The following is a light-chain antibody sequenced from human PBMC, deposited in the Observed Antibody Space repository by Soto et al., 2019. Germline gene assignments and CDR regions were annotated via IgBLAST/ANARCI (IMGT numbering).Light chain of an antibody. CDR2: GAS. CDR3: QQYNNWWT. Sequence: EIVMTQSPATLSVSPGERATLSCRASQSVSSNLAWYQRKTGQAPRLLIYGASTRATGIPARFSGSGSGTEFTLTISSLQSEDFAVYYCQQYNNWWTFGQGTKVDIK. V-gene: IGKV3-15*01. CDR1: QSVSSN. J-gene: IGKJ1*01.